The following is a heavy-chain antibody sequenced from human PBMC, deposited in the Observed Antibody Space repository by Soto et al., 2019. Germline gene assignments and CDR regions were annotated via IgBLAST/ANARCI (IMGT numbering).Heavy chain of an antibody. Sequence: GGSLRLSCAASGFTFSSYAMSWVRQAPGKGLEWVSAISGSGGSTYYADSVKGRFTISRDNSKNTLYLQMNSLRAEDTAVYYCAKDLSDQNMETYYDFWSGYRAQDYFDYWGQGTLVTVSS. V-gene: IGHV3-23*01. J-gene: IGHJ4*02. CDR3: AKDLSDQNMETYYDFWSGYRAQDYFDY. D-gene: IGHD3-3*01. CDR1: GFTFSSYA. CDR2: ISGSGGST.